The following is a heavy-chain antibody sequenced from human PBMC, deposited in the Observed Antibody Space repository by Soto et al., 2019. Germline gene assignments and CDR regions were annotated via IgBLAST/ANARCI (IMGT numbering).Heavy chain of an antibody. J-gene: IGHJ6*02. CDR2: INPSSGST. D-gene: IGHD3-22*01. CDR1: GYTFTSYY. CDR3: AKGDSTAYRYFYCYYGMDV. V-gene: IGHV1-46*01. Sequence: ASVKVSCKASGYTFTSYYLHWVRQAPGQGLEWMAMINPSSGSTSFAQRFQDRVTLTRDTSTSTVDMELSSLRSDDTAVYYCAKGDSTAYRYFYCYYGMDVWGQGTRVTLSS.